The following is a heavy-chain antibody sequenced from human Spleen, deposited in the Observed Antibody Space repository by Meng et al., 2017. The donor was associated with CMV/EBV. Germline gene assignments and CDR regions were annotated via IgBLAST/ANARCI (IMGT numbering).Heavy chain of an antibody. CDR1: GFTVSTTY. CDR3: AKDSGHIVVVIASNHDHGMDV. V-gene: IGHV3-30*02. J-gene: IGHJ6*02. D-gene: IGHD2-21*01. CDR2: IRYDGSNK. Sequence: GESLKISCAASGFTVSTTYMNWVRQAPGKGLEWVAFIRYDGSNKYYADSVKGRFTISRDNSKNTLYLQMNSLRAEDTAVYYCAKDSGHIVVVIASNHDHGMDVWGQGTTVTSP.